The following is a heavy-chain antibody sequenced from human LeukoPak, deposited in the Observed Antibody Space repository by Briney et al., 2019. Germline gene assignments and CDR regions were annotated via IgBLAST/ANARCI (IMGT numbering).Heavy chain of an antibody. CDR3: AKSPEPYDILTGYLP. J-gene: IGHJ5*02. Sequence: GGSLILSCAASGVTVSNNFMSWVRQAPGKGLEWVSVIYGGGSTYYADSVKGRFTISRDNSKNTLYLQMNSLRAEDTAVYYCAKSPEPYDILTGYLPWGQGTLVTVSS. D-gene: IGHD3-9*01. V-gene: IGHV3-53*01. CDR1: GVTVSNNF. CDR2: IYGGGST.